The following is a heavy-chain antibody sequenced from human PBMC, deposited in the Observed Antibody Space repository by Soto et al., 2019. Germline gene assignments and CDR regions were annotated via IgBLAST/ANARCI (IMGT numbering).Heavy chain of an antibody. CDR2: ISGSGGST. CDR1: GFTFSSYA. Sequence: PGGSLRLSCAASGFTFSSYAMSWVRQAPGKGLEWVSAISGSGGSTYYADSVKGRFTISRDNSKNTLCLQMTSLRAEDTAVYYCATVGMTTVPFDYWGQGTLVTVSS. CDR3: ATVGMTTVPFDY. J-gene: IGHJ4*02. V-gene: IGHV3-23*01. D-gene: IGHD4-17*01.